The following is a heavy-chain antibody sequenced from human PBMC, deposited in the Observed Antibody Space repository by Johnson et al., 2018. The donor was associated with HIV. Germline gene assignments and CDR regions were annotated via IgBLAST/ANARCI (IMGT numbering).Heavy chain of an antibody. CDR2: IRYDGSGK. J-gene: IGHJ3*02. CDR3: ARDVTKDAFDI. Sequence: QVQLVESGGGVVQPGRSLRLSCAASGFTFSSYAMHWVRQAPGKGLDWVTFIRYDGSGKYYADSVNGRFTISRDNSKNTLYLQMNSLRAEDTAVYYCARDVTKDAFDIWGQGTMVTVSS. CDR1: GFTFSSYA. V-gene: IGHV3-30*14. D-gene: IGHD4-17*01.